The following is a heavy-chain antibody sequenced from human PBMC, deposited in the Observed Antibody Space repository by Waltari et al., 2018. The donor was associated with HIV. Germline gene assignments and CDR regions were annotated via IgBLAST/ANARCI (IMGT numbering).Heavy chain of an antibody. CDR3: ARGFISDYSNLDY. V-gene: IGHV4-39*07. J-gene: IGHJ4*02. CDR2: IYYSGST. CDR1: GGSISSSSYY. D-gene: IGHD4-4*01. Sequence: QLQLQESGPGLVKPSETLSLTCTVSGGSISSSSYYWGWIRQPPGKGLEWIGSIYYSGSTYYNPSLKSRVTISVDTSKNQFSLKLSSVTAADTAVYYCARGFISDYSNLDYWGQGTLVTVSS.